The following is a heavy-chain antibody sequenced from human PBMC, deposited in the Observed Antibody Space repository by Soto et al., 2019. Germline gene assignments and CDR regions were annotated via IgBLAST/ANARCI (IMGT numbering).Heavy chain of an antibody. J-gene: IGHJ5*02. CDR1: GGSISSYY. Sequence: SETLSLTCTVSGGSISSYYWSWIRQPPGKGLEWIGYIYYSGSTNYNPSLKSRVTISVDTSKNQFSLKLSSVTAADTAVYYCARHNRAARSYWFDPWGQGTLVTVSS. CDR3: ARHNRAARSYWFDP. CDR2: IYYSGST. V-gene: IGHV4-59*08. D-gene: IGHD6-6*01.